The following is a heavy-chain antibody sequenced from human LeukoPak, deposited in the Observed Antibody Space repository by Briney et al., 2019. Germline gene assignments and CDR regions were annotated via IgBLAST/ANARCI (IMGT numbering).Heavy chain of an antibody. CDR1: GFTFSSYA. J-gene: IGHJ4*02. Sequence: GGSLRLSCAASGFTFSSYAMSWVRQAPGRGLEWVSPISGSGGSTYYADSVKGRFTISRDNSKNTLYLQMNSLRAEDTAVYYCAKRSLYCSSTSCPFDYWGQGTLVTVSS. D-gene: IGHD2-2*01. V-gene: IGHV3-23*01. CDR3: AKRSLYCSSTSCPFDY. CDR2: ISGSGGST.